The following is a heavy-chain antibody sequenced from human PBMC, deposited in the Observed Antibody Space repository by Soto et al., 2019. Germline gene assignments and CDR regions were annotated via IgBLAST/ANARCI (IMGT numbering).Heavy chain of an antibody. CDR3: ARHRYSDGVYYFDY. D-gene: IGHD5-18*01. CDR2: IYYSGST. CDR1: GGSISNYY. V-gene: IGHV4-59*08. J-gene: IGHJ4*02. Sequence: SETLSLTCIVSGGSISNYYWSWIRQPPGKGLEWIGYIYYSGSTNYNPSLTSRVTISVDTSKNQFSLKLSSVTAAGPAVYYWARHRYSDGVYYFDYWGQGTLVPVPP.